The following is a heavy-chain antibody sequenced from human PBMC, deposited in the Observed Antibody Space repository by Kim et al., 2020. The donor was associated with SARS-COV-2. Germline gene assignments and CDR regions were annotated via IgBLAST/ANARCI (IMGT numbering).Heavy chain of an antibody. CDR2: ISYDGSNK. V-gene: IGHV3-33*05. CDR3: ARARIAVAGTFDY. Sequence: GGSLRLSCAASGFTFSSYGMHWVRQAPGKGLEWVAVISYDGSNKYYADSVKGRFTISRYNSKNTLYLQMNSLRAEDTAVYYCARARIAVAGTFDYWGQGTLVTVSS. J-gene: IGHJ4*02. CDR1: GFTFSSYG. D-gene: IGHD6-19*01.